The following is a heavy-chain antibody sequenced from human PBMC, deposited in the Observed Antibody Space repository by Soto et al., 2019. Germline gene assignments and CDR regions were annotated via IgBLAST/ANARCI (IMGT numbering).Heavy chain of an antibody. J-gene: IGHJ4*02. CDR1: GGSISSSSYY. Sequence: LTCTVSGGSISSSSYYWGWIRQPPGKGLEWIGSIYYSGSTYYNPSLKSRVTISVDTSKNQFSLKLSSVTAADTAMYYCARGPKSGNYFLSFFDYWGQGTLVTVSS. CDR2: IYYSGST. CDR3: ARGPKSGNYFLSFFDY. V-gene: IGHV4-39*01. D-gene: IGHD3-22*01.